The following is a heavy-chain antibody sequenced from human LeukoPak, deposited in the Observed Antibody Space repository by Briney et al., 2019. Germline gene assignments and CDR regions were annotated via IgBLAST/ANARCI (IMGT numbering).Heavy chain of an antibody. CDR3: ARERKGDRFDY. CDR2: TFYRSQWYH. V-gene: IGHV6-1*01. D-gene: IGHD2-21*02. J-gene: IGHJ4*02. Sequence: SQTLSLTCVISGDSVSSITAAWNWIRQSPSRCLEWLGRTFYRSQWYHDSAVSLKGRLTIIPDTTRNHFSLQLTSVTPEDTALYYCARERKGDRFDYWGQGTLVTVSS. CDR1: GDSVSSITAA.